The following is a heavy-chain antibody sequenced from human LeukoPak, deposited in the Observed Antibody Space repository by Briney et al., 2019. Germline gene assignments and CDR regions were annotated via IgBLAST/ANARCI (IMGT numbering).Heavy chain of an antibody. Sequence: SETLSLTCTVSGGSISSYYWSWIRQPPGKGLEWIGYIYTSGSTNYNPSLKSRVTISVDTSKNQFSLKLSSVTAADTAVYYCARLEMTGYYPHYHYYGMDVWGQGTTVTVSS. CDR1: GGSISSYY. J-gene: IGHJ6*02. CDR2: IYTSGST. D-gene: IGHD3-9*01. CDR3: ARLEMTGYYPHYHYYGMDV. V-gene: IGHV4-4*09.